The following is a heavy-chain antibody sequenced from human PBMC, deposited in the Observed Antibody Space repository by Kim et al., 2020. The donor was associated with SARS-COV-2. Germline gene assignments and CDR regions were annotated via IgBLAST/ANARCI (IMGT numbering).Heavy chain of an antibody. Sequence: ASVKVSCKVSGYTLTELSMHWVRQAPGKGLEWMGGFDPEDGETIYAQKFQGRVTMTEDTSTDTAYMELSSLRSEDTAVYYCATGVDSGGYYNVPSNWFDPWGQGTLVTVSS. CDR3: ATGVDSGGYYNVPSNWFDP. V-gene: IGHV1-24*01. CDR1: GYTLTELS. CDR2: FDPEDGET. D-gene: IGHD3-10*01. J-gene: IGHJ5*02.